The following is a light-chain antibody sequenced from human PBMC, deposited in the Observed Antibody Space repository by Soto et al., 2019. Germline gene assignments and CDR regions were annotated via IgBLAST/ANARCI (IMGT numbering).Light chain of an antibody. J-gene: IGKJ2*01. Sequence: ELVMTQSPATLSASPGERATLSCRASQSVITNVAWYQQNTGQAPRLLIYGASTRATGIPARFSGSGSGTEFTLTISSLQSEDFAVYYCHHYNHWPMYTFGQGTKVEIK. V-gene: IGKV3-15*01. CDR3: HHYNHWPMYT. CDR2: GAS. CDR1: QSVITN.